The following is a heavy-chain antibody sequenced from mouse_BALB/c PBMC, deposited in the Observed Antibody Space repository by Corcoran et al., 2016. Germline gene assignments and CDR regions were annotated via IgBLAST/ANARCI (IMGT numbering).Heavy chain of an antibody. V-gene: IGHV14-3*02. J-gene: IGHJ2*01. CDR3: ARSNWFDY. CDR1: GFNIKDTY. CDR2: IDPANGNT. Sequence: EVQLQQSGAELVKPGASVKLSCTASGFNIKDTYMHWVKQRPEQGLEWTGRIDPANGNTKYDPKFQGKATITADTSSNTAYLQLSSLTSEDTAVYYCARSNWFDYWGQGTTLTVSS. D-gene: IGHD4-1*01.